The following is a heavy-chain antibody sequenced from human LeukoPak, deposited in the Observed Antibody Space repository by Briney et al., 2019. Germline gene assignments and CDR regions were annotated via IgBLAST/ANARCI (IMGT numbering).Heavy chain of an antibody. V-gene: IGHV1-18*01. J-gene: IGHJ6*02. Sequence: GASVKVSCKASGYTFSSYGISWVRQAPGQGLEWMGWISAYNGNTNYAQKLQGRVTMTTDTSTSTAYMELRSLRSDDTAVYYCARDSDRELRFLEWLPSYYYYGMDVWGQGTTVTVSS. CDR2: ISAYNGNT. CDR1: GYTFSSYG. D-gene: IGHD3-3*01. CDR3: ARDSDRELRFLEWLPSYYYYGMDV.